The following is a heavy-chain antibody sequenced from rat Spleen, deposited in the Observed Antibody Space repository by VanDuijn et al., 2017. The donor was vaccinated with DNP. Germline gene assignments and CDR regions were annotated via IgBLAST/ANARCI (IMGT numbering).Heavy chain of an antibody. D-gene: IGHD1-2*01. CDR1: GFTFSDYS. J-gene: IGHJ4*01. Sequence: EVQLVESGGGLVHPGRSLKLSCAASGFTFSDYSMSWVRHAPTNGLEWVATIVYDGSSTFYWDSVTGRCTISRDNAKSTLYLQMDSLRSEVTATYYCTTHGSIATISTGAMDVWGQGTSVTVSS. V-gene: IGHV5S10*01. CDR2: IVYDGSST. CDR3: TTHGSIATISTGAMDV.